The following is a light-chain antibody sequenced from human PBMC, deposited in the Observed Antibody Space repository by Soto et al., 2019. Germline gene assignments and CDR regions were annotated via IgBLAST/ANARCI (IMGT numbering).Light chain of an antibody. CDR1: SSDVGGYNY. CDR2: DVS. Sequence: QSVLTQPRSVSGSPGQSVTIPCTGTSSDVGGYNYVSWYQQHPGKAPKLMIYDVSKRPSGVPDRFSGSKSGNTASLTVSGLQAEDEADYYCSSYAGTNTPYVFGTGTKVTVL. V-gene: IGLV2-11*01. J-gene: IGLJ1*01. CDR3: SSYAGTNTPYV.